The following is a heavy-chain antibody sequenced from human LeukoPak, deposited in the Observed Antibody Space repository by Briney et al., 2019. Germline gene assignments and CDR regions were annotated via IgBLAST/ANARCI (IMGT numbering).Heavy chain of an antibody. CDR2: IYTSGST. Sequence: SETLSLTCTVSGGSISSGSYYWSWIRQPAGKGLEWIGRIYTSGSTNYNPSLKSRVTISVDTSKNQFSLKLSSVTAADTAVYYCARVVYCSSTSCYAPFTDYYYYMVVWGKGTTVTVSS. D-gene: IGHD2-2*01. CDR3: ARVVYCSSTSCYAPFTDYYYYMVV. CDR1: GGSISSGSYY. J-gene: IGHJ6*03. V-gene: IGHV4-61*02.